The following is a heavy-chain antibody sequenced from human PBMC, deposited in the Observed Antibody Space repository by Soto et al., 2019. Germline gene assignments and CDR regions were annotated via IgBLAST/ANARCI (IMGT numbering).Heavy chain of an antibody. CDR2: IKQDGSEK. D-gene: IGHD1-26*01. Sequence: GGSLSLSCAASGFTFSIYWMSWVRQAPGKGLEWVANIKQDGSEKYYVDSVKGRFTISRDNAKNSLYLQMNSLRAEDTAVYYCATEDGRSYFRHTDYWGQVTLVTVSS. CDR3: ATEDGRSYFRHTDY. J-gene: IGHJ4*02. V-gene: IGHV3-7*03. CDR1: GFTFSIYW.